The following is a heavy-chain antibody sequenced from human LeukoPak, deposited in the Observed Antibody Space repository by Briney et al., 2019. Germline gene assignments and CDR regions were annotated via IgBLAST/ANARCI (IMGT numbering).Heavy chain of an antibody. V-gene: IGHV1-8*02. CDR2: MNPNSGNT. D-gene: IGHD1-26*01. J-gene: IGHJ4*02. CDR1: GYTFTSYY. Sequence: GASVKVSCKASGYTFTSYYMHWVRQATGQGPEWMGWMNPNSGNTGYAQKFQGRVTMTRNTSISTAYMELSSLRSEDTAVYYCARVGATSGYYFDYWGQGTLVTVSS. CDR3: ARVGATSGYYFDY.